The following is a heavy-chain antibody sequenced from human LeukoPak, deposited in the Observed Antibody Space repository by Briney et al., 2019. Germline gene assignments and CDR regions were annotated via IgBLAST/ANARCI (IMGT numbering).Heavy chain of an antibody. CDR1: GFTFSSYA. Sequence: GRSLRLSCAASGFTFSSYAMHWVRQAPGKGLEWVANIKQDGSEKYYVDSVKGRFTISRDNAKNSLYLQMNSLRAEDTAVYYCARDAIAAAGTYGMDVWGKGTTVTVSS. CDR2: IKQDGSEK. CDR3: ARDAIAAAGTYGMDV. V-gene: IGHV3-7*03. D-gene: IGHD6-13*01. J-gene: IGHJ6*04.